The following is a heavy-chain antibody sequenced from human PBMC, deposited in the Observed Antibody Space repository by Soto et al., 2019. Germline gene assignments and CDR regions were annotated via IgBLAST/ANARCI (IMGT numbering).Heavy chain of an antibody. J-gene: IGHJ4*02. V-gene: IGHV4-30-4*01. D-gene: IGHD4-17*01. CDR2: IYYSWST. CDR1: GASISSGDYY. CDR3: ARERYGDFDY. Sequence: TLAPAGAVSGASISSGDYYGSWIRQPPGKGLEWIGYIYYSWSTYYNPSLKSRVTISVDTSKNQFSLKLSSVTAADTAVYYCARERYGDFDYWGQGTLVTVYS.